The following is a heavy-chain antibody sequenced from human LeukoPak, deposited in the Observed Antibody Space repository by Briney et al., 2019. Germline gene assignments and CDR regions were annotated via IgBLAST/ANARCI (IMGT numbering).Heavy chain of an antibody. V-gene: IGHV1-2*02. CDR2: INPNSGGT. D-gene: IGHD2-15*01. J-gene: IGHJ4*02. CDR3: ARVRGVAALYGY. Sequence: ASVKVSYKASGYTFTGYYMHWVRQAPGQGLEWMGWINPNSGGTNYAQKFQGRVTMTRDTSISTAYMELSRLRSDDTAVYYCARVRGVAALYGYWGQGTLVTVSS. CDR1: GYTFTGYY.